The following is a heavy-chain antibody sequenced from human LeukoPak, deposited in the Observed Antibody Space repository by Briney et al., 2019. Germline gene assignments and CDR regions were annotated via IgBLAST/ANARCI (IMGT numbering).Heavy chain of an antibody. Sequence: GASVKVSCKASGYTFTSYGISWVRQAPGQGLEWMGWISAYNGNTNYAQKLRGRVTMTTDTSTSTAYMELRSLRSDDTAVYYCARVTGSGSYYKRLDYWGQGTLVTVSS. CDR1: GYTFTSYG. CDR2: ISAYNGNT. J-gene: IGHJ4*02. D-gene: IGHD3-10*01. V-gene: IGHV1-18*01. CDR3: ARVTGSGSYYKRLDY.